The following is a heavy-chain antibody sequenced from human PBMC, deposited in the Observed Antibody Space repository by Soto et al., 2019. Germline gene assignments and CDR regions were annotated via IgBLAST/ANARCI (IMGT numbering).Heavy chain of an antibody. V-gene: IGHV3-48*01. CDR3: AKEDIVISYMDV. J-gene: IGHJ6*03. CDR1: GFTFSSYS. D-gene: IGHD5-12*01. CDR2: ISSSSSTI. Sequence: PGGSLRLSCAASGFTFSSYSMNWVRQAPGKGLEWVSYISSSSSTIYYADSVKGRFTISRDNAKNSLYLQMNSLRAEDSAVYYCAKEDIVISYMDVWGKGTTVTVSS.